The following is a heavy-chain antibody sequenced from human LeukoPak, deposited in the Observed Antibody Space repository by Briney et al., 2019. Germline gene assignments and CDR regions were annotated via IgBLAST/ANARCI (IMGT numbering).Heavy chain of an antibody. V-gene: IGHV4-34*01. CDR3: ASGRIWSGYK. CDR1: GGSFSGYY. CDR2: INHSGST. D-gene: IGHD3-3*01. J-gene: IGHJ4*02. Sequence: ASETLSLTCAVYGGSFSGYYWSWIRQPPGKGLEWIGEINHSGSTNYNPSLKSRVTMSVDTSKNQFSLKLSSVTAADTAVYYCASGRIWSGYKWGQGTLVTVSS.